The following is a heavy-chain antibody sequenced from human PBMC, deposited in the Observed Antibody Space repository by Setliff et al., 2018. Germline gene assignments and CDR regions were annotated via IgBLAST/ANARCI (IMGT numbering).Heavy chain of an antibody. J-gene: IGHJ4*02. CDR1: GGSISSTSCY. CDR2: IFYTGSS. D-gene: IGHD3-10*01. CDR3: AGSLGSGSYYGSRPFHSDY. V-gene: IGHV4-39*02. Sequence: SETLSLTCTVSGGSISSTSCYWGWIRQPPGKGLEWIGSIFYTGSSYYNPSRRSRVTMSVDTSNNHFSLKVNSVTAADTAVYYCAGSLGSGSYYGSRPFHSDYWGQGILVTVSS.